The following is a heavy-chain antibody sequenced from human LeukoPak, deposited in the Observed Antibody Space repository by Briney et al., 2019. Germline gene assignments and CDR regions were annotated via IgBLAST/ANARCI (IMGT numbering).Heavy chain of an antibody. CDR1: GFTFSSYS. D-gene: IGHD2-2*01. V-gene: IGHV3-21*01. CDR2: ISSSSSYI. J-gene: IGHJ3*01. Sequence: GGSLRLSCAASGFTFSSYSMNWVRQAPGKGLEWVSSISSSSSYIYYADSMKGRFTISRDNAKNSLYLQMNSLRAEDTAVYYCAREDCSSVSCYAYAFDVWGQGAMVTVSS. CDR3: AREDCSSVSCYAYAFDV.